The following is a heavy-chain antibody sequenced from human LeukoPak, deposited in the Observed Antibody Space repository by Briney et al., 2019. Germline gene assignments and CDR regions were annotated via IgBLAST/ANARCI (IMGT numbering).Heavy chain of an antibody. CDR3: ARDYGDYNFDY. CDR1: GFTLSSYW. J-gene: IGHJ4*02. CDR2: INSDGSST. V-gene: IGHV3-74*01. Sequence: PGGSLRLSXAASGFTLSSYWMHWVRQAPGKGLVWVSRINSDGSSTSYADSVKGRFTISRDNAKNTLYLQMNSLRAEDTAVYYCARDYGDYNFDYWGQGTLVTVSS. D-gene: IGHD4-17*01.